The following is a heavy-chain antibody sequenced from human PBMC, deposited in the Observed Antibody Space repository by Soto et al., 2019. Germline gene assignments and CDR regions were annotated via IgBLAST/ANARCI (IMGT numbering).Heavy chain of an antibody. CDR3: ARRKERSGPHYFDY. D-gene: IGHD6-25*01. CDR1: GGTFSSYA. V-gene: IGHV1-69*05. CDR2: IIPIFGTA. Sequence: SVKVSCKASGGTFSSYAIRWVRQAPGQGLEWMGGIIPIFGTANYAQKFQGRVTVTRNTSISTVYMELCGLRPDDTAVYYCARRKERSGPHYFDYWGQGSQVTVSS. J-gene: IGHJ4*02.